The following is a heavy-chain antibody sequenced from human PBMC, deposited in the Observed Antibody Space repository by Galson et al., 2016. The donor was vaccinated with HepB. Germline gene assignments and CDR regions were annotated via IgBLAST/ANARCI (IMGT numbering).Heavy chain of an antibody. CDR1: GLTIRHDQ. D-gene: IGHD2/OR15-2a*01. Sequence: SLRLSCAASGLTIRHDQMHWIRQVPGKGLEWVAVISYNGKEKYYGDSVKGRFVISRDSSKNTVSLQMNSLTTEDTAVYYCAKSRGSDQFSESWGQGALVTVSS. CDR3: AKSRGSDQFSES. J-gene: IGHJ5*02. CDR2: ISYNGKEK. V-gene: IGHV3-30*18.